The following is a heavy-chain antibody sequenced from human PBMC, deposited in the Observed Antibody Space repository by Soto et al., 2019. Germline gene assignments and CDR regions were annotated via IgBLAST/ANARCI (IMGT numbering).Heavy chain of an antibody. J-gene: IGHJ4*02. D-gene: IGHD6-13*01. CDR2: ISYDGSNK. CDR3: ARDRFGSSWYYFDY. CDR1: GFTFSSYA. V-gene: IGHV3-30-3*01. Sequence: LRLSCAASGFTFSSYAMHWVRQAPGKGLEWVAVISYDGSNKYYADSVKGRFTISRDNSKNTLYMQMNSLRAEDTAVYYCARDRFGSSWYYFDYWGQGTLVTVSS.